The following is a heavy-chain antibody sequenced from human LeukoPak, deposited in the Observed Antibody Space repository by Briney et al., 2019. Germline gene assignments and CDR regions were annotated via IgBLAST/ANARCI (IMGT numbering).Heavy chain of an antibody. D-gene: IGHD6-19*01. CDR3: ASHSSGWYDY. CDR1: GFPVSSNY. Sequence: GGSLRVSCAASGFPVSSNYMSWVRQAPGKGLEWVSVIYSGGSTYYADSVKGRFTISRDNSKNTLYLQMNSLRAEDTAVYYCASHSSGWYDYWGQGTLVTVSS. J-gene: IGHJ4*02. CDR2: IYSGGST. V-gene: IGHV3-53*01.